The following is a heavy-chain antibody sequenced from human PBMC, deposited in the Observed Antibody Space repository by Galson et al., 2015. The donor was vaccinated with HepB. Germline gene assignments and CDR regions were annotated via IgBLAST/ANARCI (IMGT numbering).Heavy chain of an antibody. CDR3: ARDRTRYYGMDV. CDR1: GFTFSSYS. J-gene: IGHJ6*02. V-gene: IGHV3-21*01. D-gene: IGHD2-15*01. Sequence: SLRLSCAASGFTFSSYSMNWVRQAPGKGLEWVSSISSSSSYIYYADSVKGRFTISRDNAKNSLYLQMNSLRAEDTAVYYCARDRTRYYGMDVWGQGTTVTVSS. CDR2: ISSSSSYI.